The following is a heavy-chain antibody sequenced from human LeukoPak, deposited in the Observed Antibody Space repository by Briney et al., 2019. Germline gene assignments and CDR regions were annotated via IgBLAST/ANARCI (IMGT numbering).Heavy chain of an antibody. J-gene: IGHJ4*02. Sequence: GGSLRLSCAASGFTVSSNYMSWVRQAPGKGLEWVSVIYSGGSTYYADSVKGRFTISRDNSKNTLYLQMNSLRAEDTAVYYCARGGYCSGGSCYRTLNFDYWGQGTLVTVSS. D-gene: IGHD2-15*01. CDR3: ARGGYCSGGSCYRTLNFDY. CDR1: GFTVSSNY. CDR2: IYSGGST. V-gene: IGHV3-53*01.